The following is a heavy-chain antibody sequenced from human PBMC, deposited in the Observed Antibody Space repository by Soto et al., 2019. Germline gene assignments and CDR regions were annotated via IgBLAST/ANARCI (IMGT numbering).Heavy chain of an antibody. D-gene: IGHD6-13*01. V-gene: IGHV3-33*01. J-gene: IGHJ6*02. Sequence: QVPLVESGGGVVQPGRSLRLSCAASGFTFSSYGMHWVRQAPGKGLEWVAVIWYDGSNKYYADSVKGRFTISRDNSKNTLYLQMNSLRAEDTAVYYCARDVEQQLGGYYYYYGMDVWGQGTTVTVSS. CDR2: IWYDGSNK. CDR1: GFTFSSYG. CDR3: ARDVEQQLGGYYYYYGMDV.